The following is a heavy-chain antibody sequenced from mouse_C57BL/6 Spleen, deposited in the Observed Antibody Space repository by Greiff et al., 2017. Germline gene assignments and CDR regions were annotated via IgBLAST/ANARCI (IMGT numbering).Heavy chain of an antibody. CDR1: GFTFSSYT. CDR2: ISGGGGNT. D-gene: IGHD2-4*01. Sequence: EVMLVESGGGLVKPGGSLKLSCAASGFTFSSYTMSWVRQTPEKRLEWVATISGGGGNTYSPDSVKGRFTISRDHAKNTLYLQMSSLRSEATALYYGARHGDYGYAMDYWGQGTSVTVSS. V-gene: IGHV5-9*01. CDR3: ARHGDYGYAMDY. J-gene: IGHJ4*01.